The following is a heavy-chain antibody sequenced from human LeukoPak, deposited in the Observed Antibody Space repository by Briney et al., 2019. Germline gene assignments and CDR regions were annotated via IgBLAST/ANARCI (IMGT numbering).Heavy chain of an antibody. CDR1: GFTFSRYW. CDR2: INSDGRST. J-gene: IGHJ4*02. Sequence: GGSLRLSCVASGFTFSRYWVHWVRHAPGKGLVWVSRINSDGRSTNYADSVKGRFSISRDNAENTLYLQMNSLRVEDTAVYYCVRGADTGYSSDSWGQGTLVTVSS. D-gene: IGHD3-9*01. V-gene: IGHV3-74*01. CDR3: VRGADTGYSSDS.